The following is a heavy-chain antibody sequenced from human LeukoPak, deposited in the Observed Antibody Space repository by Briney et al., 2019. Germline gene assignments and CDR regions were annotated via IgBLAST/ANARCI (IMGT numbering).Heavy chain of an antibody. CDR1: GFTFRSTV. V-gene: IGHV3-23*01. Sequence: GGSLRLSCAASGFTFRSTVMTWVRQAPGKGLEWVSTISPDGKYIYYADSLRGRFTMSRDNSKNTLYLQMNSLRVEDTAIYYCVKRSLESIVSEHWGQGTLVTVSS. CDR2: ISPDGKYI. D-gene: IGHD2-15*01. J-gene: IGHJ1*01. CDR3: VKRSLESIVSEH.